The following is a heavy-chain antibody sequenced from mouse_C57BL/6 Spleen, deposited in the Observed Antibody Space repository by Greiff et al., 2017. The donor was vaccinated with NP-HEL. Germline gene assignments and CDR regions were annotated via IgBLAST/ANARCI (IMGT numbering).Heavy chain of an antibody. D-gene: IGHD2-1*01. J-gene: IGHJ1*03. CDR1: GYSFTGYY. V-gene: IGHV1-42*01. CDR2: INPSTGGT. Sequence: EVQLQQSGPELVKPGASVKISCKASGYSFTGYYINWVKQSPEKSLEWIGEINPSTGGTTYNQKFKAKATLTVDKSSSTAYMQLKSLTSEDSAVYYCARRGYGNYYWYFDVWGTGTTVTVSS. CDR3: ARRGYGNYYWYFDV.